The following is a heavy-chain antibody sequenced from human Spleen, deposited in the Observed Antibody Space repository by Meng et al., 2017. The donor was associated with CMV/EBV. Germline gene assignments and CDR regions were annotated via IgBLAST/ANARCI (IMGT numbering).Heavy chain of an antibody. CDR3: AGIRYQPYYFDY. Sequence: ASVKVSCKASGYTFTGYYIHWVRQAPGQGLEWMGCIGPNNDGTNYAQKFQGRVSLTRESSISTAYMDLSSLRSEDTAVYYCAGIRYQPYYFDYWGQGTLVTVSS. CDR1: GYTFTGYY. J-gene: IGHJ4*02. D-gene: IGHD1-14*01. CDR2: IGPNNDGT. V-gene: IGHV1-2*02.